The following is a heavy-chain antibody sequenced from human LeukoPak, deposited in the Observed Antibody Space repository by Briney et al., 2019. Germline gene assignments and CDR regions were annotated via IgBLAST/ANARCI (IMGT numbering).Heavy chain of an antibody. CDR2: IIPIFGIA. CDR3: ARARNGLRGRNYGDRNYGMDV. D-gene: IGHD4-17*01. CDR1: GGTFSSYA. J-gene: IGHJ6*02. Sequence: WASVKVSCKASGGTFSSYAISWVRQAPGQGLEWMGRIIPIFGIANYAQKFQGRVTITADKSTSTAYMELSSLRSEDTAVYYCARARNGLRGRNYGDRNYGMDVWGQGTTVTVS. V-gene: IGHV1-69*04.